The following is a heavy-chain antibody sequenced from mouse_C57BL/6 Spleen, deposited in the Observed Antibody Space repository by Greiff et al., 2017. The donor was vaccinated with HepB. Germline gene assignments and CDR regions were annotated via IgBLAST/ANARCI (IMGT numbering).Heavy chain of an antibody. CDR2: ISSGSSTI. Sequence: DVQLVESGGGLVKPGGSLKLSCAASGFTFSDYGMHWVRQAPEKGLEWVAYISSGSSTIYYADTVKGRFTISRDNAKNTLLLQMTSLRSEETAMYYCARPWDYGSSYGYWGQGTLVTVSA. J-gene: IGHJ3*01. V-gene: IGHV5-17*01. CDR3: ARPWDYGSSYGY. D-gene: IGHD1-1*01. CDR1: GFTFSDYG.